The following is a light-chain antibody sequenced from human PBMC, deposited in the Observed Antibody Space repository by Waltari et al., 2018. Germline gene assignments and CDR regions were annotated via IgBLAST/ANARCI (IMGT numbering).Light chain of an antibody. J-gene: IGKJ4*01. V-gene: IGKV3-20*01. Sequence: EIVLTQSPGTLSLSTGERATPSCRASQTFSSSYLAWYQQKPGQAPRLLIDGASSRATGIPDRFSGSGSGTDFTLTISRLEPEDFAVYYCQQYGSAPLTFGGGTKVEIK. CDR1: QTFSSSY. CDR3: QQYGSAPLT. CDR2: GAS.